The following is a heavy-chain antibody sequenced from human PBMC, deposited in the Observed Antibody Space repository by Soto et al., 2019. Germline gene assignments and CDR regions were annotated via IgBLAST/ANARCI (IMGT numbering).Heavy chain of an antibody. Sequence: SETLSLTCTVSGGSISSGGYYWSWIRQHPGKGLEWIGYIYYSGSTYYNPSLKGRVTISVDTSKNQFSLKLSPVTAADTAVYYCASSGRRAYYYYGMDVWGQGTTVTVSS. J-gene: IGHJ6*02. CDR1: GGSISSGGYY. D-gene: IGHD3-10*01. CDR3: ASSGRRAYYYYGMDV. V-gene: IGHV4-31*03. CDR2: IYYSGST.